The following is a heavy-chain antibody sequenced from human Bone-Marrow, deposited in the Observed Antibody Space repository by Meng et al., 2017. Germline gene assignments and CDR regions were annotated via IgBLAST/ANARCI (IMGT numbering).Heavy chain of an antibody. V-gene: IGHV3-30*04. J-gene: IGHJ3*02. CDR3: ASDSSGYYYVGDAFDI. Sequence: GESLKISCAASGFTFSSYAMHWVRQAPGKGLEWVAVISYDGSNKYYADSVKGRFTISRDNSKNTLYLQMNSLRAEDTAVYYCASDSSGYYYVGDAFDIWGQGKMV. CDR2: ISYDGSNK. CDR1: GFTFSSYA. D-gene: IGHD3-22*01.